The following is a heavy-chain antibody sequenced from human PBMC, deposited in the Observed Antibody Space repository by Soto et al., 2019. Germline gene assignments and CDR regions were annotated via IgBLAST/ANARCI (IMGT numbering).Heavy chain of an antibody. D-gene: IGHD4-17*01. V-gene: IGHV3-9*01. J-gene: IGHJ4*02. CDR2: ISWNSGSI. Sequence: EVQLVESGGGLVQPGRSLRLSCAASGFTFDDYAMHWVRQAPGKGLEWVSGISWNSGSIGYADSVKGRFTISRDNAKNSLYLQMNSLRAEDTALYYCAKDIFSGPAPTYGDYVPSFDYRGQGTLVTVSS. CDR1: GFTFDDYA. CDR3: AKDIFSGPAPTYGDYVPSFDY.